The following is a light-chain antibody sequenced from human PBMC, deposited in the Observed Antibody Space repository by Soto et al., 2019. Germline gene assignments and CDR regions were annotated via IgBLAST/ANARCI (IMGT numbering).Light chain of an antibody. V-gene: IGKV1-9*01. Sequence: DIQLTQSPSFLSASVGDRVTITCRASQGISSFLAWNQQKPEKAPKHLIYAASTLQSGVPSRFSGSGSGTEFTLTISSLQHEDFATYYCQQLNDYPRYTFGQGTKLEIK. CDR3: QQLNDYPRYT. CDR2: AAS. J-gene: IGKJ2*01. CDR1: QGISSF.